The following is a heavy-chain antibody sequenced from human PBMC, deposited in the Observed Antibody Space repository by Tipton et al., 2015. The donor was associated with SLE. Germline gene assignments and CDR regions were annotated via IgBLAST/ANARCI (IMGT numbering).Heavy chain of an antibody. J-gene: IGHJ6*03. CDR1: GGSISSDNYY. CDR2: IYYSGST. V-gene: IGHV4-61*01. Sequence: TLSLTCTVSGGSISSDNYYWSWMRQPPGKGLEWIGYIYYSGSTNYNPSLKSRVTISVDTSKNQFSLRLSSVTTADTAVYYCARGVGVVISDFYYYYMDVWGKGTTVTVSS. D-gene: IGHD3-3*01. CDR3: ARGVGVVISDFYYYYMDV.